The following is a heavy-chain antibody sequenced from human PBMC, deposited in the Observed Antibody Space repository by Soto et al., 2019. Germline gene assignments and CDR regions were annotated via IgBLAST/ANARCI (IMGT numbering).Heavy chain of an antibody. Sequence: EVQLVESGGGLVQPGESLRLSCAASGLTFRSYWMHWVRQAPEKGLVWVSRINTDGSVAMYVDSVKGRFTISRDNAKNTRLLHMISLRAEDTAVYYCVRDMQLLRLDSWGQGTLVTVSS. CDR2: INTDGSVA. V-gene: IGHV3-74*03. CDR3: VRDMQLLRLDS. CDR1: GLTFRSYW. D-gene: IGHD2-2*01. J-gene: IGHJ4*02.